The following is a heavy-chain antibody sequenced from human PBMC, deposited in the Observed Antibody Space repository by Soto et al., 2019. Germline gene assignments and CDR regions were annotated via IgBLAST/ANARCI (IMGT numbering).Heavy chain of an antibody. CDR1: AGSISSYS. D-gene: IGHD3-3*01. Sequence: PSETLSLTSTVSAGSISSYSWSWIRQPAGKGLEWIGRIYTSGSTNYNPSLKSRVTMSVDTSKNQFSLKLSSVTAADTAVYYCARDKMEDYDFWSGYQPFDGMDVWGQGTTVTVSS. CDR3: ARDKMEDYDFWSGYQPFDGMDV. CDR2: IYTSGST. J-gene: IGHJ6*02. V-gene: IGHV4-4*07.